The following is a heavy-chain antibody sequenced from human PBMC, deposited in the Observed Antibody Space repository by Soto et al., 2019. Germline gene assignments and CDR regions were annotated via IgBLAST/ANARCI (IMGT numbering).Heavy chain of an antibody. CDR2: ISSSSTI. CDR1: GFTFSSYS. J-gene: IGHJ1*01. Sequence: GGSLRLSCAASGFTFSSYSMNWVRQAPGKGLEWVSYISSSSTIYYADSVKGRFTISRDNAKNSLYLQMNSLRAEDTAVYYCARELGGPGIFQHWGQDT. D-gene: IGHD3-3*02. V-gene: IGHV3-48*01. CDR3: ARELGGPGIFQH.